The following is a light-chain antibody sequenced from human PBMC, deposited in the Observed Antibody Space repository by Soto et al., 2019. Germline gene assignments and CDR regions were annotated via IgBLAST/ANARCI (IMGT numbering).Light chain of an antibody. J-gene: IGKJ4*01. CDR2: AAS. CDR1: QSVYSN. CDR3: QQYNSWPLT. V-gene: IGKV3-15*01. Sequence: EIVMTQSPATLSVSPGERATLSCRASQSVYSNLAWYQHKPGQAPRLLIYAASTRATGISARFSGSGSGTEFTLTISSLQSEDFAVYYCQQYNSWPLTLGGGTKVEIK.